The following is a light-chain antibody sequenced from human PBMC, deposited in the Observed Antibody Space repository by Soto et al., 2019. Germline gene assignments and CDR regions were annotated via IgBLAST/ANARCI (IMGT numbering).Light chain of an antibody. CDR1: QGISSY. V-gene: IGKV1-8*01. J-gene: IGKJ4*01. Sequence: AIRMTQSPSSFSASTGDRVTITCRASQGISSYLAWYQQKQGKAPKLLIYAASTLQTGVPSRFSGSGSGTAFTLPIICLQSEDFATYYCQQYYSYPSLTFGGGTKVEIK. CDR3: QQYYSYPSLT. CDR2: AAS.